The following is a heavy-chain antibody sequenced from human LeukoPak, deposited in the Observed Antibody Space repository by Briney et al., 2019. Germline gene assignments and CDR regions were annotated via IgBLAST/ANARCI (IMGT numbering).Heavy chain of an antibody. CDR3: ARGLRWDYFDY. J-gene: IGHJ4*02. V-gene: IGHV4-59*08. CDR1: GGSISSYY. D-gene: IGHD4-23*01. Sequence: SETLPLTCTVSGGSISSYYWSWIRQPPGKGLEWIGYIYYSGSTNYNPSLKSRVTISVDTSKNQFSLKLSSVTAADTAVYYCARGLRWDYFDYWGQGTLVTVSS. CDR2: IYYSGST.